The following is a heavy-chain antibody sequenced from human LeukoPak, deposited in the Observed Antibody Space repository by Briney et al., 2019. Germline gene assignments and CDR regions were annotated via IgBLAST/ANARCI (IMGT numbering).Heavy chain of an antibody. CDR3: ARRRYSGSSQHFDY. D-gene: IGHD1-26*01. CDR1: GFTFSSYW. V-gene: IGHV3-7*01. Sequence: GGSLRLSCAASGFTFSSYWMSWVRQAPGKGLEWVANIKEDGSEKYYVDSVKGRFTISRDNAKNSLYLQMNSLRAEDTAVYYCARRRYSGSSQHFDYWGQGTLVTVSS. CDR2: IKEDGSEK. J-gene: IGHJ4*02.